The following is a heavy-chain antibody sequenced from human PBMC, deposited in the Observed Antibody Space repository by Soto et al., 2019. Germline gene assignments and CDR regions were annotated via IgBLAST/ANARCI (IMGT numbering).Heavy chain of an antibody. CDR3: ARADRGAEIYYYYYGMDV. J-gene: IGHJ6*02. CDR1: GYTFTSYA. Sequence: ASVKVSCKASGYTFTSYAMHWVRQAPGQRLEWMGWINAGNGNTKYSQKFQGRVTITRDTSASTAYMELSSLRSEDTAVYYCARADRGAEIYYYYYGMDVWGQGTTVTVSS. V-gene: IGHV1-3*01. D-gene: IGHD3-10*01. CDR2: INAGNGNT.